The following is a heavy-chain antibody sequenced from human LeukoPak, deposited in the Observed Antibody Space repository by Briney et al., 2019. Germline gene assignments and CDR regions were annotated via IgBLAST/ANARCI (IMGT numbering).Heavy chain of an antibody. CDR1: GSSMNLYS. Sequence: PSETLSLTCSVSGSSMNLYSWNWIRQSPGKGLEWIAYMYYSGTTNYNPSLENRAAISLDLSRHQFSLRLNSVTAADTAVYYCARHDLPPDAFDIWGQGTMVTVSS. J-gene: IGHJ3*02. CDR3: ARHDLPPDAFDI. V-gene: IGHV4-59*08. D-gene: IGHD1-14*01. CDR2: MYYSGTT.